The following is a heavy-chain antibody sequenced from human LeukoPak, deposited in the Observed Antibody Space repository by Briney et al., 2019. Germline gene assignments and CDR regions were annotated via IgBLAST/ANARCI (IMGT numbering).Heavy chain of an antibody. Sequence: GESLRISCKGSGYSFTSYWIGWVRQMPGKGLEWMGIIYPGDSDTRYSPSFQGQVTISADKSISTAYLQGSSLKASDTAMYYCARHQGGNYDSSGYPDAFDIWGQGTMVTVSS. V-gene: IGHV5-51*01. D-gene: IGHD3-22*01. CDR1: GYSFTSYW. J-gene: IGHJ3*02. CDR2: IYPGDSDT. CDR3: ARHQGGNYDSSGYPDAFDI.